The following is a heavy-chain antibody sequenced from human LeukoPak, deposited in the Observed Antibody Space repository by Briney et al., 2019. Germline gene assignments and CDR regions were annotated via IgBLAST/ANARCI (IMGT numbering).Heavy chain of an antibody. D-gene: IGHD3-3*01. J-gene: IGHJ4*02. CDR1: GFTFSSYS. Sequence: PGGSLRLSCAASGFTFSSYSMNWVRQAPGKGLEWVSSISSSSSYIYYADSVKGRFTISRDNAKNSLYLQMNSLRAEDTAVYYCARVPLGSGYINYFDYWGQGTLVTVSS. CDR3: ARVPLGSGYINYFDY. V-gene: IGHV3-21*01. CDR2: ISSSSSYI.